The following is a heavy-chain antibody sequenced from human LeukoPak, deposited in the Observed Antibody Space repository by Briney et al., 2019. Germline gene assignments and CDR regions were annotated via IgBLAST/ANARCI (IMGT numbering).Heavy chain of an antibody. CDR2: INHSGST. CDR1: GGSFSGYY. D-gene: IGHD4-11*01. V-gene: IGHV4-34*01. J-gene: IGHJ6*02. CDR3: ARGYSTYVYYYYGMDV. Sequence: SETLSLTYAVYGGSFSGYYWSWIRQPPGKGLEWIGEINHSGSTNYNPSLKSRVTISVDTSKNQFSLKLSSVTAADTAVYYCARGYSTYVYYYYGMDVWGQGTTVTVSS.